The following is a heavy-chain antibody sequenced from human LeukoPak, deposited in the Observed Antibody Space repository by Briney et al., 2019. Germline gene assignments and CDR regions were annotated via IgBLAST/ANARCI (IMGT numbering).Heavy chain of an antibody. CDR2: IGSGNTI. CDR1: GFTFSNYE. J-gene: IGHJ4*02. V-gene: IGHV3-48*03. Sequence: GGSLRLSCAASGFTFSNYEMNWVRQAPGKGLEWVSYIGSGNTIYYADSVKGRFTISRDNAKNSLYLQMNTLSPEDTAIYYCARDHVVDGLVFDYWGQGTLVTVSS. CDR3: ARDHVVDGLVFDY. D-gene: IGHD2-15*01.